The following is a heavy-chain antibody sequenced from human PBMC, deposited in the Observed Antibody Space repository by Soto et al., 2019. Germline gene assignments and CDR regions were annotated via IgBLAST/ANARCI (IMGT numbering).Heavy chain of an antibody. D-gene: IGHD3-10*01. CDR1: GFTVSNNY. CDR2: IYSGGYT. Sequence: EVQLVESGGGLIQPGGSLRLSCAVSGFTVSNNYMSWVRQAPGKGLEGVSVIYSGGYTAYGDSVKGRFTISRDNSKNTQFLQMKTRRPAVRAVYSWATRPGGGAYWGQGTLVTVSS. CDR3: ATRPGGGAY. V-gene: IGHV3-53*01. J-gene: IGHJ4*02.